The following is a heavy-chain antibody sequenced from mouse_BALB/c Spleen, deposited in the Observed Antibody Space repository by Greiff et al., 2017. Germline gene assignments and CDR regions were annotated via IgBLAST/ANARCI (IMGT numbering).Heavy chain of an antibody. J-gene: IGHJ2*01. CDR3: ARGQEGYLDY. CDR1: GFTFSSYA. Sequence: EVQLVESGGGLVKPGGSLKLSCAASGFTFSSYAMSWVRQTPEKRLEWVASISSGGSTYYPDSVKGRFTISRDNARNILYLQMSSLRSEDTAMYYCARGQEGYLDYWGQGTTLTVSS. CDR2: ISSGGST. V-gene: IGHV5-6-5*01.